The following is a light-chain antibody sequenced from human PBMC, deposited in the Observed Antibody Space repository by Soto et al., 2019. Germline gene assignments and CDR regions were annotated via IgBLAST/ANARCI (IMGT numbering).Light chain of an antibody. CDR2: RNN. CDR1: SSNIGSNT. J-gene: IGLJ2*01. Sequence: QSVLTQPPSASGTPGQRVTISCSGSSSNIGSNTVNWYQQLPGTAPKLLIYRNNQRPSGVPDRFSGSKSGTSASLAITGLQAEDEADYYCQSYDSSLSGSLVFGGGTKLTVL. V-gene: IGLV1-44*01. CDR3: QSYDSSLSGSLV.